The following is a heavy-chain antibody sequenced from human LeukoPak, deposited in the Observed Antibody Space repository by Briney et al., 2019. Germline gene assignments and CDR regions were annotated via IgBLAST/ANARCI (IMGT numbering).Heavy chain of an antibody. CDR1: GFSFSSYW. Sequence: GGSLRLSCAASGFSFSSYWMSWVRQAPGKGLEWAANIKQDGSEKYYVDSVKGRFTISRDNAKNSLFLHMNSLRAEDTAQYYCACFSHYDILTGLRNWFDPWGQGTLVTVSS. V-gene: IGHV3-7*03. D-gene: IGHD3-9*01. J-gene: IGHJ5*02. CDR3: ACFSHYDILTGLRNWFDP. CDR2: IKQDGSEK.